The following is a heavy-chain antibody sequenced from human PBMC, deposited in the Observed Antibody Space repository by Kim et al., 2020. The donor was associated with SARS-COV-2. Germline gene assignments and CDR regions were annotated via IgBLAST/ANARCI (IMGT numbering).Heavy chain of an antibody. J-gene: IGHJ5*02. CDR2: IYYSGST. D-gene: IGHD4-17*01. Sequence: SETLSLTCTVSGGSINSAGYYWSWIRQHPGKGLEWFGYIYYSGSTYYNPSLKSRLSISVDTSKNQFSLNLSSVTAADTAVYYCARHSRVYGDAGYWFDP. V-gene: IGHV4-31*03. CDR3: ARHSRVYGDAGYWFDP. CDR1: GGSINSAGYY.